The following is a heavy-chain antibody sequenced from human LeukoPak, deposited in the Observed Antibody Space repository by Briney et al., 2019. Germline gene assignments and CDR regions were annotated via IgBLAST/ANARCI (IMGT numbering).Heavy chain of an antibody. Sequence: PGGSLRLSCAASGFTFSSYAMSWVRQAPGKGLEGVSAISGSGGSTYYADSVKGRFTISRDNSKNTLYLQMNSLRAEDTAVYYCAKQPYYDFWSGYYHRAEYFQHWGQGTLVTVSS. V-gene: IGHV3-23*01. D-gene: IGHD3-3*01. CDR3: AKQPYYDFWSGYYHRAEYFQH. CDR2: ISGSGGST. J-gene: IGHJ1*01. CDR1: GFTFSSYA.